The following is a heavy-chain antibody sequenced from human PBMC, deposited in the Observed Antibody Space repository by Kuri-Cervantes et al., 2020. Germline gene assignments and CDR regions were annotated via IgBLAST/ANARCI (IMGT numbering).Heavy chain of an antibody. CDR1: GFTFSSYA. D-gene: IGHD6-19*01. V-gene: IGHV3-30-3*01. J-gene: IGHJ6*02. Sequence: GGSLRLSCAASGFTFSSYAMHWVRQAPGKGLEWVAVISYDGSNKYYADSVKGRFTISRDNSKNTLYLQMNSLRAEDTAVYYCARDDHGQWLVRRLRYYYYGMDVWGQGTTVTVSS. CDR3: ARDDHGQWLVRRLRYYYYGMDV. CDR2: ISYDGSNK.